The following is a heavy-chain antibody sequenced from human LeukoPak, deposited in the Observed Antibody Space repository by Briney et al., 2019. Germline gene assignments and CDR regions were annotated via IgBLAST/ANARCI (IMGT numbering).Heavy chain of an antibody. Sequence: GGSLRLSCAASRFTFRNYAMHWVRQAPGKGLEWVAVISSDGTNKDHADSVKGRFSISRDNSKNTLYLQMNRLRADDTAVYYCARDRSQEFDPWGQGTLVTVSS. V-gene: IGHV3-30*04. J-gene: IGHJ5*02. CDR2: ISSDGTNK. CDR1: RFTFRNYA. CDR3: ARDRSQEFDP. D-gene: IGHD3-10*01.